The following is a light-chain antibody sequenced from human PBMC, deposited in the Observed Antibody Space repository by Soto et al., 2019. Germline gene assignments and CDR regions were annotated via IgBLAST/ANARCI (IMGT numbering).Light chain of an antibody. J-gene: IGLJ1*01. CDR3: SSYTTSNTRQIV. Sequence: QSVLTQPASVSGSPGQSITISCTGTSSDVGGYNYVSWYQHHPGKAPKLIIYDVSNRPSGVSNRFSGSKSGNTASLTISGLQPEDEADYYCSSYTTSNTRQIVSGTGTKVTV. CDR1: SSDVGGYNY. CDR2: DVS. V-gene: IGLV2-14*03.